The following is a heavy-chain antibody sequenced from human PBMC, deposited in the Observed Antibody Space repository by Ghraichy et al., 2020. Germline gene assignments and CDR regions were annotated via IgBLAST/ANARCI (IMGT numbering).Heavy chain of an antibody. CDR2: ISGSGGST. Sequence: GGSLRLSCAASGFTFSSYAMSWVRQAPGKGMEWVSAISGSGGSTYYADSVKGRFTISRDNSKNTLYLQMNSLRAEDTAVYYCARSSSGWPQDYWGQGTLVTVSS. CDR1: GFTFSSYA. J-gene: IGHJ4*02. CDR3: ARSSSGWPQDY. V-gene: IGHV3-23*01. D-gene: IGHD6-6*01.